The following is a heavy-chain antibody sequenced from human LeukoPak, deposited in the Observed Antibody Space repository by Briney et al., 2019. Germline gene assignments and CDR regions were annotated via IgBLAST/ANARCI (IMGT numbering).Heavy chain of an antibody. Sequence: GGSLRLSCAASGFSFSNYWMSWVRQAPGKGLEWVANIKQDGSELHYVDSVEGRFTISRDNAKSSLYLQMNSLRAGDTAVYFCTRDEWVAATLRWIYWGQGTLVTVSS. CDR2: IKQDGSEL. D-gene: IGHD2-15*01. V-gene: IGHV3-7*01. CDR1: GFSFSNYW. J-gene: IGHJ4*02. CDR3: TRDEWVAATLRWIY.